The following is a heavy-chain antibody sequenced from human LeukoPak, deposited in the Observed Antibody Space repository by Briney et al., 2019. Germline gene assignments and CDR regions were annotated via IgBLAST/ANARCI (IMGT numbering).Heavy chain of an antibody. D-gene: IGHD4-11*01. V-gene: IGHV3-30*03. Sequence: PGGSLRLSCAASGFTFSSYGMHWVRQAPGKGLEWVAVISYDGSNKYYADSVKGRFTISRDNSKNTLYLQMNSLRAEDTAVYYCAREGTVTTHLDITGYFDYWGQGTLVTASS. CDR3: AREGTVTTHLDITGYFDY. J-gene: IGHJ4*02. CDR2: ISYDGSNK. CDR1: GFTFSSYG.